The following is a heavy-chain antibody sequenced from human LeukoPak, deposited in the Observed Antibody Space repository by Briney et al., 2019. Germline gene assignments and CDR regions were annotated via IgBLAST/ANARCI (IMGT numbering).Heavy chain of an antibody. V-gene: IGHV4-34*01. J-gene: IGHJ5*02. CDR1: GGSFSGYY. CDR3: ARGSSKNYYYDSSGYSPYNWFDP. CDR2: INHSGST. Sequence: SETLSLTCAVYGGSFSGYYWSWIRQPPGKGLEWIGEINHSGSTNYNPSLKSRVTISVDTSKNQFSLKLSSVTAADTVVYYCARGSSKNYYYDSSGYSPYNWFDPWGQGTLVTVSS. D-gene: IGHD3-22*01.